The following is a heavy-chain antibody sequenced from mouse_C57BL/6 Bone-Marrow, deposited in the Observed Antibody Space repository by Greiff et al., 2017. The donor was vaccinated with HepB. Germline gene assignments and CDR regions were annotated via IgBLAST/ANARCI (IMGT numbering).Heavy chain of an antibody. D-gene: IGHD2-1*01. CDR1: GYTFTSYW. CDR2: IDPSDSYT. CDR3: ARENGNYPAWFAY. Sequence: QVQLQQPGAELVMPGASVKLSCKASGYTFTSYWMHWVKQRPGQGLEWIGEIDPSDSYTNYNQKFKGKSTLTVDKSSSTAYMQLSSLTSEDSAVYYCARENGNYPAWFAYWGQGTRSLSLQ. J-gene: IGHJ3*01. V-gene: IGHV1-69*01.